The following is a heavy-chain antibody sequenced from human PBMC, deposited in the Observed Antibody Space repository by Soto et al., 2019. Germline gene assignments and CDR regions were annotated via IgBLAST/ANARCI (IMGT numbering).Heavy chain of an antibody. J-gene: IGHJ5*02. Sequence: GASVKVSCKATGDTFSFYTINWVRQAPGLGLEWMGRVNPILSMSNYAQKFQGRVTMTADKSTSTAYMELRSLRSEDTAFYYCAREGYERGLNWFDPWGQGTLVTVSS. CDR3: AREGYERGLNWFDP. V-gene: IGHV1-69*04. CDR2: VNPILSMS. D-gene: IGHD2-2*01. CDR1: GDTFSFYT.